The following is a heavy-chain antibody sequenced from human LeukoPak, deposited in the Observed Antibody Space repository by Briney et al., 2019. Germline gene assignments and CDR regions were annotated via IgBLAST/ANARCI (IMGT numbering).Heavy chain of an antibody. Sequence: GGSLRLSCAASGFTFSTYSMSWVRQAPGKGLEWVSYISSSTMYYADSVKGRSTISRDNAKNSLYLQMNSLRDEDTAVYYCARPSMVQGTNIAAFDSWGQGTLVTVSS. V-gene: IGHV3-48*02. CDR2: ISSSTM. J-gene: IGHJ4*02. CDR1: GFTFSTYS. CDR3: ARPSMVQGTNIAAFDS. D-gene: IGHD3-10*01.